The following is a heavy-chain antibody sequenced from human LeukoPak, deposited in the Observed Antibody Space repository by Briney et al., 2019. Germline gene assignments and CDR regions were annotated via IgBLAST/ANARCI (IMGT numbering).Heavy chain of an antibody. V-gene: IGHV3-21*01. CDR1: GFTFSSYS. Sequence: GGSLRLSCAASGFTFSSYSMNWVRQAPGKGLEWVSSISSSSSYIYYADSVKGRFTISRDNAKNSLYLQMSSLRAEDTAVYYCARDTNHYYYYYGMDVWGKGTTVTVSS. CDR3: ARDTNHYYYYYGMDV. D-gene: IGHD2-8*01. J-gene: IGHJ6*04. CDR2: ISSSSSYI.